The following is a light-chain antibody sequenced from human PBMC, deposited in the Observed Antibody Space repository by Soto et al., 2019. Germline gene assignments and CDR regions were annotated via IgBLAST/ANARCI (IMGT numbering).Light chain of an antibody. V-gene: IGKV3-15*01. CDR2: GAS. CDR3: QQYNNWHT. Sequence: EIVMTQSPATLSVSPGERATLSCRASQSVSSNLAWYQQKPGQAPRLLIYGASTRATVIPARFSGSESGTEFTLTISSLQSEDFAVYYCQQYNNWHTFGQGTKLEIK. J-gene: IGKJ2*01. CDR1: QSVSSN.